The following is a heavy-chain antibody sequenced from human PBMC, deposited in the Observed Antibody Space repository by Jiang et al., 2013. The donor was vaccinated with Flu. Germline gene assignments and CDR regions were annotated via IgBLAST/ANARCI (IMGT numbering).Heavy chain of an antibody. Sequence: PSETLSLTCTVSVAPSAVVVTTGAGSGSPHGKGLEWIGYIYYSGSTNYNPSLKSRVTISVDTSKNQFSLKLSSVTAADTAVYYCARDSTTVVTHVSAFDIWGPRDNGHRLF. V-gene: IGHV4-61*01. CDR2: IYYSGST. J-gene: IGHJ3*02. CDR1: VAPSAVVVTT. D-gene: IGHD4-23*01. CDR3: ARDSTTVVTHVSAFDI.